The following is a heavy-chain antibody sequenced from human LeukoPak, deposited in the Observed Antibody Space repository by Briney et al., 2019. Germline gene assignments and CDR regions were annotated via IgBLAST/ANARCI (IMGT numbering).Heavy chain of an antibody. CDR1: GYSFTNYW. V-gene: IGHV5-51*01. J-gene: IGHJ5*02. CDR2: IYPGDSDT. CDR3: ARRVFRVGSPENWFDP. D-gene: IGHD2-15*01. Sequence: NLGESLKISCKGSGYSFTNYWIGWVRQMPGKGLEWMGIIYPGDSDTRYSPSFQGQVTISADKSISTAYLQWSSLKASDTAMYYCARRVFRVGSPENWFDPWGQGTLVTVSS.